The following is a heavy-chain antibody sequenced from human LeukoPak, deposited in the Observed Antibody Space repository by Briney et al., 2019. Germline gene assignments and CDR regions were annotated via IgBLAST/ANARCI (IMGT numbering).Heavy chain of an antibody. CDR2: INHSGST. CDR1: GGSISSNDYY. CDR3: ARGCAGLTGDGDYYYYYMDV. J-gene: IGHJ6*03. D-gene: IGHD7-27*01. V-gene: IGHV4-39*07. Sequence: SETLSLTCTVSGGSISSNDYYWAWIRQPPGKGLEWIGEINHSGSTNYNPSLKSRITISVDTSRNQFSLKLSSVTAADTAVYYCARGCAGLTGDGDYYYYYMDVWGKGTTVTVSS.